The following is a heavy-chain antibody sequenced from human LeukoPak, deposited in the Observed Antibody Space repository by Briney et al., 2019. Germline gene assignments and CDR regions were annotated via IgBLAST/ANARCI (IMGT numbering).Heavy chain of an antibody. CDR2: INQDGSEK. J-gene: IGHJ4*02. CDR3: ARDRRYSSGWYLILLGY. V-gene: IGHV3-7*01. Sequence: QPGGSLRLSCATSGFTFSSYWMSWVRQAPGKGLEWVANINQDGSEKYYVDSVKGRFTISRDNAKNSLYLQMNSLRAEDTAVYYCARDRRYSSGWYLILLGYWGQGTLVTVSS. D-gene: IGHD6-19*01. CDR1: GFTFSSYW.